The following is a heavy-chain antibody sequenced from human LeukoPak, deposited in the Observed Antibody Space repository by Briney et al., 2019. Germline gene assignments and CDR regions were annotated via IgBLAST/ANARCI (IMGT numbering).Heavy chain of an antibody. Sequence: QPGRSLRLSCAASGFTFDDYSMHWVRQSPGKGLEWLSGLGWNGDIIDYADSVKGRFTISRDNAKNSLYLQMDSLKTEDTALYYCAKGSLIAASGTLFDFWGQGTRVTVSS. J-gene: IGHJ4*02. CDR3: AKGSLIAASGTLFDF. D-gene: IGHD6-13*01. CDR1: GFTFDDYS. V-gene: IGHV3-9*01. CDR2: LGWNGDII.